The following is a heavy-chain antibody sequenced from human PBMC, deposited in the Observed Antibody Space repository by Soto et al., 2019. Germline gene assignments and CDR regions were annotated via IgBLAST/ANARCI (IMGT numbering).Heavy chain of an antibody. J-gene: IGHJ3*02. CDR2: ISSSGSTI. Sequence: EVQLVESGGGLVQPGGSLRLSCAASGFTFSSYEMNWVRQAPGKGLEWVSYISSSGSTIYYADSVKGRFTISRDNAKNSLYLQRNSLRAEDTAVYYCASSLSEDIVVVVAAYDAFDIWGQGTMVTVSS. D-gene: IGHD2-15*01. CDR1: GFTFSSYE. CDR3: ASSLSEDIVVVVAAYDAFDI. V-gene: IGHV3-48*03.